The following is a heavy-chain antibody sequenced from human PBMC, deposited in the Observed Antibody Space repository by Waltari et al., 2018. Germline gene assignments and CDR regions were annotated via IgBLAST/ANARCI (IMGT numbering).Heavy chain of an antibody. D-gene: IGHD3-10*01. J-gene: IGHJ4*02. CDR2: IVISGT. CDR1: GFTFSNYA. CDR3: AKAALDYYGSGAYFDH. V-gene: IGHV3-23*01. Sequence: EVQLLQSGGGLVQPGGSLRLYCAASGFTFSNYAMAWVRQTPGKGLEWVSGIVISGTYYADSVKGRLTLSRDNSKDTLDLQMNSLRADDTAVYYCAKAALDYYGSGAYFDHWGQGALVTVSS.